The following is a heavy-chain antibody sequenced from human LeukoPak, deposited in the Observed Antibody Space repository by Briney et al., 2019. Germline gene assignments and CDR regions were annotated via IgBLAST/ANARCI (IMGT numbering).Heavy chain of an antibody. CDR2: IRYDGSDK. J-gene: IGHJ5*02. CDR1: EFSVGSNY. D-gene: IGHD3-10*01. Sequence: GGSLRLSCAASEFSVGSNYMTWVRQAPGKGLEWVAFIRYDGSDKYYADSVKGRFTISRDNAKNTLYLQMNSLRAEDTAVYYCARGTVRTQYNWFDPWGQGTLVTVSS. CDR3: ARGTVRTQYNWFDP. V-gene: IGHV3-30*02.